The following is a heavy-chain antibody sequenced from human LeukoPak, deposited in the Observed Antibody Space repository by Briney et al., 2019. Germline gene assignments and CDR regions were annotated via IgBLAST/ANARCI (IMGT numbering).Heavy chain of an antibody. CDR1: GGRFKSYG. J-gene: IGHJ4*02. D-gene: IGHD5-12*01. Sequence: ASVKVSCKTIGGRFKSYGFSWVRQAPGQGLEWMGWIDTNTGNPTYAQGFTGRFVFSLDTSDSTAYLQISSLKAEDTAVYYCARDVLVATFDSWGQGTLVTVSS. CDR3: ARDVLVATFDS. V-gene: IGHV7-4-1*02. CDR2: IDTNTGNP.